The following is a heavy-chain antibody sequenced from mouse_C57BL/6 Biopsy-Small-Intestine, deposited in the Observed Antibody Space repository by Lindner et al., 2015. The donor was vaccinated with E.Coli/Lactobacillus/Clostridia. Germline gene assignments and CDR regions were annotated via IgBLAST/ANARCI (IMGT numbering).Heavy chain of an antibody. CDR2: INPNNGGT. V-gene: IGHV1-22*01. CDR3: ARYYYGSSYDAMDY. D-gene: IGHD1-1*01. J-gene: IGHJ4*01. CDR1: GYTFTDYN. Sequence: XQLQESGPELVKPGASVKMSCKASGYTFTDYNMHWVKQSHGKSLEWIGYINPNNGGTSYNQKFKGKATLTVNKSSSTAYMELRSLTSEDSAVYYCARYYYGSSYDAMDYWGQGTSVTVSS.